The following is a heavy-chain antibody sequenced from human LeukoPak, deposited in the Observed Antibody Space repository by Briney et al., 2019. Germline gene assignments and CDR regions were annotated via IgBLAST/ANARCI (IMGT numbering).Heavy chain of an antibody. J-gene: IGHJ4*02. V-gene: IGHV3-23*01. Sequence: RPGGSLRLSCAASGFTFDDYGMNWVRQAPGKGLEWVSSISATSGNTYYADSVKGRFTISRDNSKNTLYLQMNSLRADDTAVYYCAKGTMVRGFDYWGRGTLVTVSS. CDR1: GFTFDDYG. CDR3: AKGTMVRGFDY. CDR2: ISATSGNT. D-gene: IGHD3-10*01.